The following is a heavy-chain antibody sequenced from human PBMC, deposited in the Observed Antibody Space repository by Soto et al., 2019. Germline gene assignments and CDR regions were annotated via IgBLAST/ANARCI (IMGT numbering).Heavy chain of an antibody. CDR3: ATWGLGGVYYCYYYIDV. V-gene: IGHV1-24*01. D-gene: IGHD3-16*01. CDR2: FVSEDGET. Sequence: QVQLVQYGAEVKKPGASVKVSCKVSGYTLTGLSMHWVRQAPGKGLEWMGGFVSEDGETIYAQKLQGRVTMTEDTSTDTAYMELSSLRSEDTAVYYCATWGLGGVYYCYYYIDVWGKGTAVTVSS. J-gene: IGHJ6*03. CDR1: GYTLTGLS.